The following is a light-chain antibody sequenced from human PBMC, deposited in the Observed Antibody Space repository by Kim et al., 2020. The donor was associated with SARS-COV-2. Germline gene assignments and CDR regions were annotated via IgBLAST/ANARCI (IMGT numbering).Light chain of an antibody. V-gene: IGLV2-8*01. CDR3: SSSTGSHNLV. CDR1: CSDAGGYNS. J-gene: IGLJ2*01. Sequence: GQSPTISCFAICSDAGGYNSLPCYQSHPGKASNTMTYAVTNRHIGVPARFSGSKSANTASLTVSGLQAEDEADYYCSSSTGSHNLVFGGGTQLTVL. CDR2: AVT.